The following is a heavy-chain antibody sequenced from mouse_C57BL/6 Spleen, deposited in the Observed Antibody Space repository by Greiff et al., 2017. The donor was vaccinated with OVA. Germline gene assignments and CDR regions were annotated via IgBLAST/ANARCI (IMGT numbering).Heavy chain of an antibody. CDR2: IHPNSGST. V-gene: IGHV1-64*01. CDR1: GYTFTSYW. J-gene: IGHJ4*01. Sequence: QVQLQQPGAELVKPGASVKLSCKASGYTFTSYWMHWVKQRPGQGLEWIGMIHPNSGSTNYNEKFKSKATLTVDKSSSTAYMQLSSLTSEDSAVYYCARESDYSSYAMEYWGQGTSVTVSS. CDR3: ARESDYSSYAMEY. D-gene: IGHD2-12*01.